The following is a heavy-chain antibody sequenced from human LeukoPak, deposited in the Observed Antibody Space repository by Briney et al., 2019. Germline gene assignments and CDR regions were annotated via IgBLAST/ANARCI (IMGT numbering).Heavy chain of an antibody. J-gene: IGHJ5*02. CDR2: IYYSGST. V-gene: IGHV4-31*02. D-gene: IGHD3-10*01. CDR3: ARALYGSGYTISDWFDP. CDR1: GGSISSGGYY. Sequence: PSQTLSLTCTVSGGSISSGGYYWSWIRQHPGKGLEWIGYIYYSGSTYYNPSLKSRVTISVDTSKNQFSLKLSSVTAADTAVYYCARALYGSGYTISDWFDPWGQGTLVTVPS.